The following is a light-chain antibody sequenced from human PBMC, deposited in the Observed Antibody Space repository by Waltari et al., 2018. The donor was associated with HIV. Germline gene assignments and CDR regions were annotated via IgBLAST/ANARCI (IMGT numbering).Light chain of an antibody. CDR3: SSYTSSSTYYV. J-gene: IGLJ1*01. Sequence: QSALTQPASVSGSPGQSITISCTGTTSDVGGYNYVSLYQQHPGKAPKLMISDVSNRPSGVSNRFSGSKSGNTASLTISGLQAEDEADYYCSSYTSSSTYYVFGTGTKVTVL. CDR1: TSDVGGYNY. CDR2: DVS. V-gene: IGLV2-14*03.